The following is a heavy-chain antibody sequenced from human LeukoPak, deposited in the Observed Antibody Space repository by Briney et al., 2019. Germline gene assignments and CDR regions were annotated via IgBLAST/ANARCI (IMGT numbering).Heavy chain of an antibody. Sequence: PSETLSLTCAVYGGSFSGYYWSWIRQPPGKGLEWIGEINHSGSTNYNPPLKSRVTISVDTSKNQFSLKLSSVTAADTAVYYCARGKVVPAAIRGGAFDIWGQGTMVTVSS. D-gene: IGHD2-2*02. J-gene: IGHJ3*02. CDR2: INHSGST. CDR3: ARGKVVPAAIRGGAFDI. V-gene: IGHV4-34*01. CDR1: GGSFSGYY.